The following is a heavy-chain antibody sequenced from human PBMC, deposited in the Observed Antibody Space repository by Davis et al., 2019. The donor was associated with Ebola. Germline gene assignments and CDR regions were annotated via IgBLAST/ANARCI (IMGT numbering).Heavy chain of an antibody. D-gene: IGHD3-3*01. V-gene: IGHV3-30*18. CDR1: GFTFSSYA. CDR3: AKDEPQIYEFWSGYYDS. Sequence: PGGSLRLSCATSGFTFSSYAIHWGRQAPGKGLEWVAVRSNDGSNEYYADSVKGRFIIYRDISKKTLYLQMNSLRAEDTAVYYCAKDEPQIYEFWSGYYDSWGPGTLVTVSS. CDR2: RSNDGSNE. J-gene: IGHJ4*02.